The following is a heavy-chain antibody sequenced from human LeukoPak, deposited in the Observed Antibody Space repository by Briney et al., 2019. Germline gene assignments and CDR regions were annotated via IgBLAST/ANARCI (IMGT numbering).Heavy chain of an antibody. CDR3: ARDLGRYGDYPPGNGMDV. CDR2: IYYSGST. CDR1: GGSISSYY. Sequence: SETLSLPCTVSGGSISSYYWSWIRQPPGKGLEWIGYIYYSGSTNYNPSLKSRVTISVDTSKNQFSLKLSSVTAADTAVYYCARDLGRYGDYPPGNGMDVWGQGTTVTVSS. D-gene: IGHD4-17*01. V-gene: IGHV4-59*01. J-gene: IGHJ6*02.